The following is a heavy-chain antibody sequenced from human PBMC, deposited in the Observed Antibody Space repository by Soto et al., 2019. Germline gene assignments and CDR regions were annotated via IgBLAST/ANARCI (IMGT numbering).Heavy chain of an antibody. CDR2: IYFDGST. CDR3: ARVSGSGTYYSDY. CDR1: GDSVNSGNYY. D-gene: IGHD1-26*01. V-gene: IGHV4-61*01. Sequence: SETLSLTCNVTGDSVNSGNYYWSWIRQPPGKGLEWIGYIYFDGSTNYNPSLKSRVTISVDTSKNQFSLKLTSVTAADTAVYFCARVSGSGTYYSDYWGQGTLVTVSS. J-gene: IGHJ4*02.